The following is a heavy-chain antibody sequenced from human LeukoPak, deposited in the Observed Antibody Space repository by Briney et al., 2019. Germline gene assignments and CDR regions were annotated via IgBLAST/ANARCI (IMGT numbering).Heavy chain of an antibody. CDR2: IIHGGRT. Sequence: SETLSLTCAVYGASFSGYYWRWIRQPPGKGLEWIGEIIHGGRTNYNPSLKSRVTISVDTSKNQFSLKLSSVTAADTAVYYCARGRGHIVVVTATLRVRNWFDPWGQGTLVTVSS. D-gene: IGHD2-21*02. CDR1: GASFSGYY. V-gene: IGHV4-34*01. J-gene: IGHJ5*02. CDR3: ARGRGHIVVVTATLRVRNWFDP.